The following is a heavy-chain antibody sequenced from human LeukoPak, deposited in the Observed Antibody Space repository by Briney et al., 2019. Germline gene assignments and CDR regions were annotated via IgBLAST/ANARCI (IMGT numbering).Heavy chain of an antibody. D-gene: IGHD6-13*01. Sequence: VASVKVSCKASGYTFTGYYMHWVRQAPGQGLEWMGWINPNSGGTNYAQKFQGRVTMTRDTSISTAYMELSRLRSDDTAVYYCARWSRIAAAGTGWFDPWGQGTLVTVSS. CDR2: INPNSGGT. V-gene: IGHV1-2*02. J-gene: IGHJ5*02. CDR3: ARWSRIAAAGTGWFDP. CDR1: GYTFTGYY.